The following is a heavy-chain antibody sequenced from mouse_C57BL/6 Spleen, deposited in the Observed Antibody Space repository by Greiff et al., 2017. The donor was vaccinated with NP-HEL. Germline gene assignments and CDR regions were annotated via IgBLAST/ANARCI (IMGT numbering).Heavy chain of an antibody. CDR3: ARDTGWLTHFAY. Sequence: EVQGVESGGGLVKPGGSLKLSCAASGFTFSSYAMSWVRQTPEKRLEWVATISDGGSYTYYPDNVKGRFTISRDNAKNNLYLQMSHLKSEDTAMYYCARDTGWLTHFAYWGQGTLVTVSA. J-gene: IGHJ3*01. CDR2: ISDGGSYT. D-gene: IGHD2-3*01. CDR1: GFTFSSYA. V-gene: IGHV5-4*01.